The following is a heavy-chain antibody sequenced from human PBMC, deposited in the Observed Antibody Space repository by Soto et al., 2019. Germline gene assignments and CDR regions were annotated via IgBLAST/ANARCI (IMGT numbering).Heavy chain of an antibody. D-gene: IGHD2-15*01. V-gene: IGHV1-18*01. Sequence: GASVKVSCKASGYTFTSYGISWVRQAPGQGLEWMGWISAYNGNTNYAQKLQGRVTMTTDTSTSTAYMELRSLRSDDTAVYYCARGIGDIVVVVAATPQYYIDYWGQGTLVTVSS. CDR2: ISAYNGNT. CDR1: GYTFTSYG. CDR3: ARGIGDIVVVVAATPQYYIDY. J-gene: IGHJ4*02.